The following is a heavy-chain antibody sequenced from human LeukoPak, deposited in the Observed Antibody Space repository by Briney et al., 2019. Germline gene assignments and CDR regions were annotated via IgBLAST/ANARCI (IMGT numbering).Heavy chain of an antibody. V-gene: IGHV3-30*18. J-gene: IGHJ5*02. CDR3: TKGYGQLLVNNWFDP. CDR2: ISYDGSNK. D-gene: IGHD6-13*01. CDR1: GFTFSNYG. Sequence: PGRSLRLSCAASGFTFSNYGMHWVRQAPGKGLEWVAVISYDGSNKYYADSVKGRFTISRDNSKNTLYPQVNSLRAEDTAVYYCTKGYGQLLVNNWFDPWGQGTLVTVSS.